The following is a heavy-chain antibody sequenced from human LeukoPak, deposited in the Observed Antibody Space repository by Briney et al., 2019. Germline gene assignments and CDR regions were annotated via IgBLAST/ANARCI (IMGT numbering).Heavy chain of an antibody. D-gene: IGHD3-22*01. CDR2: ISAYNGNT. J-gene: IGHJ4*02. Sequence: GASVKLPCKASGYTFTSYGISWVRQAPGQGLEWMGWISAYNGNTNYAQKLQGRVTMTTDTSTSTAYMELRSLRSDDTAVYYCARVVIYYDSSGYYYVRPRYFDYWGQGTLVTVSS. CDR1: GYTFTSYG. CDR3: ARVVIYYDSSGYYYVRPRYFDY. V-gene: IGHV1-18*01.